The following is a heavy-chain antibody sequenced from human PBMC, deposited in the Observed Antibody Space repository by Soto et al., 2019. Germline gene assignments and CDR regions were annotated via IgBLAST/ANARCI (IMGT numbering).Heavy chain of an antibody. D-gene: IGHD3-10*01. CDR2: IIPILGIA. J-gene: IGHJ5*02. Sequence: QVQLVQSGAEVKMPGSSVKVSCKASGGTFSSYTISWVRQAPGQGLEWMGRIIPILGIANYAQKFQGRVTITADKSTSTAYMELSSLRSEDTAVYYCARDTGILNINWFDPWGQGTLVTVSS. CDR1: GGTFSSYT. V-gene: IGHV1-69*08. CDR3: ARDTGILNINWFDP.